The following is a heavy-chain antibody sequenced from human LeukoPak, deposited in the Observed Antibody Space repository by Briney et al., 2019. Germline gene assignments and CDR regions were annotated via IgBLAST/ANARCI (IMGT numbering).Heavy chain of an antibody. D-gene: IGHD5-12*01. Sequence: ASVKVSCKASGGTFSSYAISWVRQAPGQGLEWMGGITPIFGTANYAQKFQGRVTITTDESTSTAYMELSSLRSEDTALYYCAKADGYSAVYYFDYWGQGTLVTVSS. J-gene: IGHJ4*02. CDR2: ITPIFGTA. CDR1: GGTFSSYA. CDR3: AKADGYSAVYYFDY. V-gene: IGHV1-69*05.